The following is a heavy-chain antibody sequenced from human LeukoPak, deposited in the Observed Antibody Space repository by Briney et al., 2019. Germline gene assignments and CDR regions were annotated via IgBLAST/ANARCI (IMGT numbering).Heavy chain of an antibody. D-gene: IGHD7-27*01. CDR3: ARAGSPVYYYGMGV. Sequence: PSETLSLTCTVSGGSISSGDYYWSWIRQPPGKGLEWIGYIYYSGSTYYNPSLKSRVTISVDTSKNQFSLKLSSVTAADTAVYYCARAGSPVYYYGMGVWGQGTTVTVSS. CDR1: GGSISSGDYY. J-gene: IGHJ6*02. V-gene: IGHV4-30-4*01. CDR2: IYYSGST.